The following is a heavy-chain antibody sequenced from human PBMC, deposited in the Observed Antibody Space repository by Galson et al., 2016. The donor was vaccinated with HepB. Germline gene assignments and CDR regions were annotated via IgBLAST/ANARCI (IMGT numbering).Heavy chain of an antibody. Sequence: SLRLSCAASGFTFSSYGMHWVRQAPGKGLEWMAVIWYDGINKYYGDSVQGPFTISRDNSRNTLYLHMNSLRVDDTALYYCVGDLDYWGQGTLVTVSS. CDR3: VGDLDY. J-gene: IGHJ4*02. V-gene: IGHV3-33*01. CDR1: GFTFSSYG. CDR2: IWYDGINK.